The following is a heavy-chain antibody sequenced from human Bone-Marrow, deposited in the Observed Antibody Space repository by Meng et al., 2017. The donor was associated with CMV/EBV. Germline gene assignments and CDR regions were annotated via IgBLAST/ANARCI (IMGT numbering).Heavy chain of an antibody. CDR1: GYSISSGYY. V-gene: IGHV4-38-2*02. CDR3: ARLGRHCSGGSCYFGWFDP. Sequence: SETLSLTCTVSGYSISSGYYWGWIRQPPGKGLEWIGSIYHSGSTNYNPSLKSRVTISVDTSKNQFSLKLRSVTAADTAVYYCARLGRHCSGGSCYFGWFDPWGQGTLVTVSS. D-gene: IGHD2-15*01. J-gene: IGHJ5*02. CDR2: IYHSGST.